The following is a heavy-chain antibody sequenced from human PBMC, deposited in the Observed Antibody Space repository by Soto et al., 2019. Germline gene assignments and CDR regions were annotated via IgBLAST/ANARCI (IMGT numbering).Heavy chain of an antibody. CDR2: IKQDGSEK. CDR3: ARDGGYSYGYLYYFDY. CDR1: GFTFSSYW. V-gene: IGHV3-7*01. Sequence: GGSLRLSCAASGFTFSSYWMSWVRQAPGKGLEWVANIKQDGSEKYYVDSVKGRFTISRDNAKNSLYLQMNSLRAEDTAVYYCARDGGYSYGYLYYFDYWGQGTLVTVSS. J-gene: IGHJ4*02. D-gene: IGHD5-18*01.